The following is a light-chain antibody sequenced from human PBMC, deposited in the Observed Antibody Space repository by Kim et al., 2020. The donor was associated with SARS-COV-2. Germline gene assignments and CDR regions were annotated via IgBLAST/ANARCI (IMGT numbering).Light chain of an antibody. CDR3: SLSYTGVVI. V-gene: IGLV7-46*01. CDR2: DTS. CDR1: PGAVTSSLG. J-gene: IGLJ2*01. Sequence: PAGRVTLTCGATPGAVTSSLGPYWYQQQTGQAPMTLIYDTSTDLAWTPARFSGSLLGGKAALTLSGAQPEGEADYYCSLSYTGVVIFGGGTQLTVL.